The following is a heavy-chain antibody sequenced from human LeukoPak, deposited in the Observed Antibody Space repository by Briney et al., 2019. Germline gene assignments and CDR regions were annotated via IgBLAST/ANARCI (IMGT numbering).Heavy chain of an antibody. J-gene: IGHJ4*02. CDR2: IYYSGST. Sequence: PSETLSLTCTVSGGSISSGAYYWSWIRQHPGKGLEWIGYIYYSGSTYYNPSLKSRVTISVDTSKNQFSLKLSSVTAADTAVYYCARAGSMITFGLYYWGQGTLVTVSS. CDR1: GGSISSGAYY. D-gene: IGHD3-16*01. V-gene: IGHV4-31*03. CDR3: ARAGSMITFGLYY.